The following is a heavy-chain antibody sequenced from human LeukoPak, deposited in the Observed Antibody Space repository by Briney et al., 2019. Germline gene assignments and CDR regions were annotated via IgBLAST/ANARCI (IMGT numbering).Heavy chain of an antibody. Sequence: GGSLRLSCAASGFTFSSYAMHWVRQAPGKGLEWVAVISYDGSNKYYADSVKGRFTISRDNSKNTLYLQMNSLRAEDTAVYYCAREGPSYDYVWGSYLDYWDQGTLVTVSS. CDR1: GFTFSSYA. CDR3: AREGPSYDYVWGSYLDY. CDR2: ISYDGSNK. J-gene: IGHJ4*02. V-gene: IGHV3-30*04. D-gene: IGHD3-16*02.